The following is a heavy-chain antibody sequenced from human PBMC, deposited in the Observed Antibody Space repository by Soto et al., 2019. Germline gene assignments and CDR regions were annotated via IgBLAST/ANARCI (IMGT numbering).Heavy chain of an antibody. V-gene: IGHV3-23*01. J-gene: IGHJ6*02. Sequence: EVQLLESGGGLVQPGGSLRLSCAASGFTFSSYAMSWVRQAQGKGLEWVSAISGSGGSTYYADSVKGRFTISRDNSKNTLYLQMNSLRAEDTAVYYCAKGGEVSYYYYYGMDVWGQGTTVTVSS. D-gene: IGHD2-21*01. CDR1: GFTFSSYA. CDR3: AKGGEVSYYYYYGMDV. CDR2: ISGSGGST.